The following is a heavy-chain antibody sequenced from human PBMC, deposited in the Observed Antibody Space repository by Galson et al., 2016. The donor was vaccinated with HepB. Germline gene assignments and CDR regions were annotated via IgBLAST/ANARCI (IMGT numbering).Heavy chain of an antibody. D-gene: IGHD6-19*01. V-gene: IGHV6-1*01. Sequence: CAISGDSVSSNSAAWNWIRQSPSRGLEWLGRTYYRSKWYNDYAVSVKSRITINPDTSKNQFSLQPNSVTPEDTAVYYCARVHQGWYAGYFDYWGQGTLVTVSS. CDR3: ARVHQGWYAGYFDY. CDR1: GDSVSSNSAA. CDR2: TYYRSKWYN. J-gene: IGHJ4*02.